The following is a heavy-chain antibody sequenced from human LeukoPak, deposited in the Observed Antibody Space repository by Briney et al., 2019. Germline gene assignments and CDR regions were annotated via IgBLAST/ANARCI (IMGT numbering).Heavy chain of an antibody. J-gene: IGHJ4*02. D-gene: IGHD5-18*01. V-gene: IGHV4-34*01. CDR3: ARPADTAMVGGDYFDY. CDR1: GGSFSGYY. CDR2: INHSGST. Sequence: SETLSLTCAVYGGSFSGYYWSWIRQPPGKGLEWIGEINHSGSTNYNPSLKSRVTISVDTSKNQFSLKLSSVTAADTAVYYCARPADTAMVGGDYFDYWGQGTLVTVSS.